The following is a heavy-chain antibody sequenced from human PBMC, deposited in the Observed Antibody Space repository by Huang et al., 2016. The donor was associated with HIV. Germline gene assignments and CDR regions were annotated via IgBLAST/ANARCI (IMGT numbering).Heavy chain of an antibody. V-gene: IGHV3-23*01. J-gene: IGHJ6*02. D-gene: IGHD3-3*01. CDR1: GFTFNSYA. Sequence: EVQLLESGGGLVQPGGSLRLSCAASGFTFNSYAMSWVRQATGKGVGWVSAISGSGGNTYSADSVKGRFTISRDNSKNTLFLQMSGLRAEDTAVYYCSRDDFWSGYSDYYGLDVWGQGTTVTVSS. CDR2: ISGSGGNT. CDR3: SRDDFWSGYSDYYGLDV.